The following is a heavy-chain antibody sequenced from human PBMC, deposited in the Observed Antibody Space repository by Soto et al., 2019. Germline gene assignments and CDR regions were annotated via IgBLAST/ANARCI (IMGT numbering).Heavy chain of an antibody. J-gene: IGHJ4*02. CDR3: ATIAATGTIYF. CDR1: GYSISSGYY. Sequence: PSETLSLTCTVSGYSISSGYYWGWIRQPPGKGLEWIGSTSHGRSMYQSGSTYYNSSLKSRVSISMDTSKNVFSLGLTSVTATDTAVYYCATIAATGTIYFWGQGTQVTVSS. CDR2: MYQSGST. V-gene: IGHV4-38-2*02. D-gene: IGHD6-13*01.